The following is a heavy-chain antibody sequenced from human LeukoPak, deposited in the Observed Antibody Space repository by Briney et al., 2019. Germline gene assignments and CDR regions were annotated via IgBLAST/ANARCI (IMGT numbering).Heavy chain of an antibody. V-gene: IGHV7-4-1*02. Sequence: GASVKISCKASGYTFTTYYMQWVRQAPGQGLEWMGWINTNTGNPTYAQGFTGRFVFSLDTSVSTAYLQISSLKAEDTAVYYCARPLGGPHDAFDIWGQGTMVTVSS. CDR3: ARPLGGPHDAFDI. CDR1: GYTFTTYY. CDR2: INTNTGNP. D-gene: IGHD3-10*01. J-gene: IGHJ3*02.